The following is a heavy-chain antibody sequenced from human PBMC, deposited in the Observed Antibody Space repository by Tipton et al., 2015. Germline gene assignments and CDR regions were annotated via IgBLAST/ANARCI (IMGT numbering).Heavy chain of an antibody. CDR3: ARGRITMVRGPRYYYYGMDV. D-gene: IGHD3-10*01. J-gene: IGHJ6*02. CDR1: GYTFTAYY. CDR2: INPNSGGT. Sequence: QLVQSGPEVKKPGASVKVSCKASGYTFTAYYMHWVRQAPGQGLEWMGWINPNSGGTNYAQKFQGWVTMTRDTSISTAYMELSRLRSDDTAVYYCARGRITMVRGPRYYYYGMDVWGQGTTVTVSS. V-gene: IGHV1-2*04.